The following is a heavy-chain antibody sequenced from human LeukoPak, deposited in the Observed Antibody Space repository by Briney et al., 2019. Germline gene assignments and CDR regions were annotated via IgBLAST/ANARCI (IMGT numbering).Heavy chain of an antibody. CDR2: ISAYNGNT. D-gene: IGHD3-3*01. CDR1: GYTFTSYG. J-gene: IGHJ5*02. Sequence: GASVKVSCKASGYTFTSYGISWVRQAPGQGLEWMGWISAYNGNTNYAQKLQGRVTMTTDTSTSTAYMELRSLRSDDTAVYYCARDRYDFWSGYRNQLFDPWGQGTLVTVSS. CDR3: ARDRYDFWSGYRNQLFDP. V-gene: IGHV1-18*01.